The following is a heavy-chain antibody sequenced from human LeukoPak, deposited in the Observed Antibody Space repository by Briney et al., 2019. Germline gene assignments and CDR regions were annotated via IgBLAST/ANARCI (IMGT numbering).Heavy chain of an antibody. CDR1: GYSFSNYW. CDR2: IYPDDSDT. CDR3: ARQFSSGWYVDY. D-gene: IGHD6-13*01. Sequence: GESLKISCKGSGYSFSNYWIGWGRQMPGKGLEWMGIIYPDDSDTRYSPSFQGQVTISADKSISTAYLQWSSLKASDTAMYYCARQFSSGWYVDYWGQGTLVTVSS. V-gene: IGHV5-51*01. J-gene: IGHJ4*02.